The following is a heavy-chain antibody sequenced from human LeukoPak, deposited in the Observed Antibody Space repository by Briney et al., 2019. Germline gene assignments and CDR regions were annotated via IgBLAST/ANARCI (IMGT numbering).Heavy chain of an antibody. J-gene: IGHJ4*02. Sequence: PGGSLRLSCAASGFTFSSYAMHWVRQAPGKGLEWVAVISYDGSNKYYADSVKGRFTISRDNSKNTLYLQMNSLRAEDTAVYYCARDFGFWSGYFDYWGQGTLVAVSS. D-gene: IGHD3-3*01. CDR2: ISYDGSNK. V-gene: IGHV3-30-3*01. CDR1: GFTFSSYA. CDR3: ARDFGFWSGYFDY.